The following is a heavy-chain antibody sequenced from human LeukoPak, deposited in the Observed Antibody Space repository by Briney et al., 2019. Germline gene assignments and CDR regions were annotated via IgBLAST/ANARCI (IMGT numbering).Heavy chain of an antibody. Sequence: GGSLRLSCAASGFTFSSYGMHWVRQAPGKGLEWVAVISYDGSNKYYADSVKGRFTISRDNAKNSLYLQMNSLRAEDTALYYCAKTLHYYDSSGYPFDYWGQGTLVTVSS. CDR1: GFTFSSYG. D-gene: IGHD3-22*01. CDR3: AKTLHYYDSSGYPFDY. CDR2: ISYDGSNK. V-gene: IGHV3-30*18. J-gene: IGHJ4*02.